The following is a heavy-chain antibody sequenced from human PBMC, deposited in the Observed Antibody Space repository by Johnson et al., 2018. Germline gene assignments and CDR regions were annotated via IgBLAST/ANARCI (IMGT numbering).Heavy chain of an antibody. J-gene: IGHJ6*03. V-gene: IGHV3-30*18. CDR3: AKDRQGYYKGNHYYMDV. Sequence: QVQLVQSGGGVVQPGRSLRLSCAASGFTFSSYGMHWVRQAPGKGLEWVAVIAYDGSNNYSADSVKGRVTISRDNSKNTLYLQMNSLRAEDTAVYYFAKDRQGYYKGNHYYMDVWGQGTTVTVS. CDR1: GFTFSSYG. CDR2: IAYDGSNN. D-gene: IGHD1-26*01.